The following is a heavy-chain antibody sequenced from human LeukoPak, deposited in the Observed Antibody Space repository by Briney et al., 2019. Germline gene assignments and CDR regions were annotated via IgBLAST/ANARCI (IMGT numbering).Heavy chain of an antibody. V-gene: IGHV4-34*01. CDR1: GGSFSGYY. Sequence: PSETLSLTCAVYGGSFSGYYWSWIRQPPGKGLEWIGEINHSGSTNYNPSLKSRVTIPVDTSKNQFSLKLSSVTAADTAVYYCARRPYDSSGYRRGGFDYWGQGTLVTVSS. CDR2: INHSGST. J-gene: IGHJ4*02. D-gene: IGHD3-22*01. CDR3: ARRPYDSSGYRRGGFDY.